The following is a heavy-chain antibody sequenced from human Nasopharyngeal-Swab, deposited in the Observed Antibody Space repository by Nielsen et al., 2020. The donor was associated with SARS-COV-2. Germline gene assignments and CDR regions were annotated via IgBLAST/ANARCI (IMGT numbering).Heavy chain of an antibody. CDR3: AREGPYSGTNVFDI. D-gene: IGHD5-12*01. CDR2: IWSDGKTT. CDR1: GFSFNNHG. Sequence: GESLKISCAASGFSFNNHGMHWVRQAPGKGLEWVAVIWSDGKTTKYADSVKGRLTISRDKSRNTLYLQMNNLRVEETAIYYCAREGPYSGTNVFDIWGQGTMVTVSS. V-gene: IGHV3-33*01. J-gene: IGHJ3*02.